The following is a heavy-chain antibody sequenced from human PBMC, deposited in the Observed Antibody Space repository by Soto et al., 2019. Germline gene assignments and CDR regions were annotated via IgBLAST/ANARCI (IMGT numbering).Heavy chain of an antibody. Sequence: EVQLVESGGGLVKPGGSLRLSCGASGFTFSSYSMNWVRQAPGKGPEWVSSITSSTSYIYYADSVKGRFTISRDNAKNSLYLQMNSLRAEDTAVYYCARLNGYYYGMDVWGQGTTVTVSS. CDR3: ARLNGYYYGMDV. D-gene: IGHD2-8*01. V-gene: IGHV3-21*01. J-gene: IGHJ6*02. CDR2: ITSSTSYI. CDR1: GFTFSSYS.